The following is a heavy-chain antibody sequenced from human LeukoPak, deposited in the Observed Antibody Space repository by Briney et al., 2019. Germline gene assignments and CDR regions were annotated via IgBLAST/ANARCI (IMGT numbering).Heavy chain of an antibody. J-gene: IGHJ4*02. V-gene: IGHV3-23*01. CDR3: AKEEQWLLLMSAFDY. CDR1: GFTFSNYA. D-gene: IGHD6-19*01. CDR2: ISGSGRST. Sequence: PGGSLRLSCAASGFTFSNYAMSWVRQAPGKGLEWVSGISGSGRSTNYADSVQGRFTISRDNSKNTLYLQMNSLRAEDTAVYYCAKEEQWLLLMSAFDYWGLGSLVTVSS.